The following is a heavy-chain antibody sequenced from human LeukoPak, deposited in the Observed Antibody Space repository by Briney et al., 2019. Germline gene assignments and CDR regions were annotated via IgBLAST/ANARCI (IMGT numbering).Heavy chain of an antibody. CDR1: GYTFTSYA. Sequence: ASVKVSCKASGYTFTSYAMHWVRQAPGQRLEWMGWINAGNGNTKYSQKFQGRVTITRDTSASTAYMELSSLRSEDTAVYYCARDVGPLTVYADHNWFDPWGQGTLVTVSS. D-gene: IGHD2-8*01. CDR3: ARDVGPLTVYADHNWFDP. J-gene: IGHJ5*02. CDR2: INAGNGNT. V-gene: IGHV1-3*01.